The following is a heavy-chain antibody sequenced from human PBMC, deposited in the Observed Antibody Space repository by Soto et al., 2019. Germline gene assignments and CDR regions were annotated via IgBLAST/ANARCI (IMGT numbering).Heavy chain of an antibody. Sequence: PSETLSLTCTVSGGSISSYYWSWIRQPPGKGLEWIGYIYYSGSTNYNPSLKSRVTISVDTTRNQFSLKLSSVTAADTAVYYCAGDPGIAAAGEHYYCYGMDVWGQGTTVTVSS. V-gene: IGHV4-59*01. CDR3: AGDPGIAAAGEHYYCYGMDV. J-gene: IGHJ6*02. D-gene: IGHD6-13*01. CDR1: GGSISSYY. CDR2: IYYSGST.